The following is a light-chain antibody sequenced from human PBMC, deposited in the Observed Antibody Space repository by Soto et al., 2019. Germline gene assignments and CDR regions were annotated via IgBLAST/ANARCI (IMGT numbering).Light chain of an antibody. V-gene: IGKV1-39*01. Sequence: DIQMTQSPSSLSASVGDRVTITCRASQSISSYLNWYQQKPGKAPKLLIYAASSLQRGVPSRFSGSGSGTDFTLTISSLQPEDFATYYCQQSSSALITFGQGTRLEIK. CDR1: QSISSY. J-gene: IGKJ5*01. CDR3: QQSSSALIT. CDR2: AAS.